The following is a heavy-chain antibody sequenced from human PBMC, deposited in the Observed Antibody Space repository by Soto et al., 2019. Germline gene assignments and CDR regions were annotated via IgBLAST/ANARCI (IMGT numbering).Heavy chain of an antibody. CDR1: GFTVSSNY. V-gene: IGHV3-53*01. CDR3: AKAMVLEVVAFHI. CDR2: ISSGGSA. Sequence: GGSLRLSCAASGFTVSSNYMSWVRQAPGKGLDWVSLISSGGSAYYADSVKGRFTISRDNSKNTLYLQMNSLRAEDTAVYYCAKAMVLEVVAFHIWGEATMVTISS. J-gene: IGHJ3*02. D-gene: IGHD3-3*01.